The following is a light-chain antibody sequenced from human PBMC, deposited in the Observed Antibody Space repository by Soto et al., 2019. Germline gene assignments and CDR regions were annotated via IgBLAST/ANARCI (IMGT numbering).Light chain of an antibody. CDR2: DVN. CDR3: CSYAGSYSYV. V-gene: IGLV2-11*01. J-gene: IGLJ2*01. Sequence: QSALTQPRSVSGSPGQSGTISCTGTSSDVGGYNYVSWYQQHPDKAPKLMIYDVNERPSGVPDRFSGSKSSNTASLTISGLQAEDEADYYCCSYAGSYSYVFGGGTKVTVL. CDR1: SSDVGGYNY.